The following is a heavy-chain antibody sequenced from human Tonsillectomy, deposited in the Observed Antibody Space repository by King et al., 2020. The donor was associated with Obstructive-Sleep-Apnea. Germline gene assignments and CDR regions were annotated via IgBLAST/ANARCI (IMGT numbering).Heavy chain of an antibody. D-gene: IGHD3-22*01. Sequence: VQLQESGPGLVKPSGTLSLTYAVSGGSINSSNWWTWVRQPPGKGLEWIGEIYHSGSTNYNPSLKSRVTISVDKSKNQFSLKLSSATAADTAVYYCASQAAYDSSGYYYWGQGTLVTVSS. V-gene: IGHV4-4*02. CDR1: GGSINSSNW. CDR2: IYHSGST. CDR3: ASQAAYDSSGYYY. J-gene: IGHJ4*02.